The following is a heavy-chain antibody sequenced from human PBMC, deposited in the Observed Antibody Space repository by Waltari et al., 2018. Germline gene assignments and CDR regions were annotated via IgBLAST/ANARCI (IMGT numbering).Heavy chain of an antibody. CDR3: ARADGYSTGDAFDI. Sequence: QVQLQESGPGLVKPSETLSLTCTVSGGSISSYYWSWLRQPPGKGLEWIGYIYYSGSTNYNPSLKSRVTISVDTSKNQFSLKLSSVTAADTAVYYCARADGYSTGDAFDIWGQGTMVTVSS. V-gene: IGHV4-59*01. CDR1: GGSISSYY. J-gene: IGHJ3*02. D-gene: IGHD5-18*01. CDR2: IYYSGST.